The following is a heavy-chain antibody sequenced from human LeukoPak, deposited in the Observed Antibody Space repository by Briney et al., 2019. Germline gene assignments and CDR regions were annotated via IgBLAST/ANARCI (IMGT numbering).Heavy chain of an antibody. D-gene: IGHD6-13*01. Sequence: GRSQRLSCAASGFTFSSYAMHWVRQAPGKGLEWVAVISYDGSNKYYADSVKGRFTISRDNSKDTLYLQMNSLRAEDTAVYYCARDRVQQLTYPGFYGMDVWGQGTTVTVSS. CDR3: ARDRVQQLTYPGFYGMDV. CDR1: GFTFSSYA. J-gene: IGHJ6*02. CDR2: ISYDGSNK. V-gene: IGHV3-30*04.